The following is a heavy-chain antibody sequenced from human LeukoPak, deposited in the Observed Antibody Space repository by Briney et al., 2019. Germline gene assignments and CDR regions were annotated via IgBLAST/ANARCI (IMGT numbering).Heavy chain of an antibody. V-gene: IGHV3-33*01. CDR2: IWHDGSHK. J-gene: IGHJ4*02. D-gene: IGHD3-10*01. CDR1: GVTLATYA. Sequence: GRSLRLSPALSGVTLATYAMHCVRGAPSPGLEWVALIWHDGSHKLSSTTVSGQFNISRDNSKNTVYLQMNNLSPDDTAADYCAREIFGPGSYPDFWGQGTLVTVSS. CDR3: AREIFGPGSYPDF.